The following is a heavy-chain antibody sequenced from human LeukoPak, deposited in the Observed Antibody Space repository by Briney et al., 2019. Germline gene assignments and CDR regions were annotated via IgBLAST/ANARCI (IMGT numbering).Heavy chain of an antibody. Sequence: GGSLRLSCAASGFTFSSYGIHWVRQAPGKGLEWVAIIWYDGINKYYADSVKGRFTISRDNSKNTVYLQMNSLRAEDTAVYYCARGGGYSVYESFDYWGQGTLVTVSS. CDR1: GFTFSSYG. CDR2: IWYDGINK. D-gene: IGHD5/OR15-5a*01. J-gene: IGHJ4*02. V-gene: IGHV3-33*01. CDR3: ARGGGYSVYESFDY.